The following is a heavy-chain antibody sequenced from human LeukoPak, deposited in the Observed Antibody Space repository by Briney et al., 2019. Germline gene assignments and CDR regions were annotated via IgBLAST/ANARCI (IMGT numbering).Heavy chain of an antibody. CDR1: GYRFATYW. V-gene: IGHV5-51*01. Sequence: GEPLKISWKGSGYRFATYWIAGVRKIHGKGLEWMGNIYHGHSDTKFNPSFQGQVNISVDKSINTAYLQGSSLKASDTAIYYCARHCNFDFWGQGTLVTVS. CDR2: IYHGHSDT. CDR3: ARHCNFDF. J-gene: IGHJ4*02.